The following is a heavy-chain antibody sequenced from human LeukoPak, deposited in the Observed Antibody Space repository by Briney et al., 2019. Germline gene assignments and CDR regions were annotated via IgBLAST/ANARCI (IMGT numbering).Heavy chain of an antibody. CDR1: GGTFSSYA. Sequence: GASVKVSCKASGGTFSSYAISWVRQAPGQGLEWMGGIIPIFGTANYAQKFQGRVTMTRDTSISTAYMELSRLRSDDTAVYYCARAPQDYDFWSGYANFDYWGQGTLVTVSS. V-gene: IGHV1-69*05. J-gene: IGHJ4*02. D-gene: IGHD3-3*01. CDR3: ARAPQDYDFWSGYANFDY. CDR2: IIPIFGTA.